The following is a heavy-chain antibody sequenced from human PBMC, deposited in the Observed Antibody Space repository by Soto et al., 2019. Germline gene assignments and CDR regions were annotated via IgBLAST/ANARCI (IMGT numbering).Heavy chain of an antibody. CDR2: ISVHNGQT. CDR3: ATPRGGPAAPGSGMDV. V-gene: IGHV1-18*01. CDR1: GYTFQSYG. Sequence: QVQLVQSEAEVKKPGASVKVSCKASGYTFQSYGISWVRQAPGQGLEWMGWISVHNGQTIYAQKLQGRVTMTKDTSTDTAYMELRSLRSDDTATYYCATPRGGPAAPGSGMDVWGQGTTVTVSS. D-gene: IGHD2-2*01. J-gene: IGHJ6*02.